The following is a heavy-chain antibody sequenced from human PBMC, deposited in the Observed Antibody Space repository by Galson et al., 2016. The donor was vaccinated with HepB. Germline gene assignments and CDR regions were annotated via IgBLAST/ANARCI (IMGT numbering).Heavy chain of an antibody. D-gene: IGHD1-26*01. J-gene: IGHJ4*02. V-gene: IGHV1-18*01. Sequence: SVKVSCKASGYTFNNYGVAWVRQAPGQGLEWMGWIRRYNTNTQYSQKFQGRVSMTIDKSTSTAYMELKSLTYDDTAVYYCARGLWEVGATIHFDYWGQGTLVAVSS. CDR3: ARGLWEVGATIHFDY. CDR1: GYTFNNYG. CDR2: IRRYNTNT.